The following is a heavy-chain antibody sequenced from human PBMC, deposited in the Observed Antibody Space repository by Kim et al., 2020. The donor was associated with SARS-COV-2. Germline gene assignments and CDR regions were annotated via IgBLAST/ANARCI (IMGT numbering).Heavy chain of an antibody. V-gene: IGHV3-30*18. CDR2: ISYDGSNK. D-gene: IGHD3-3*01. CDR1: GFTFSSYG. J-gene: IGHJ4*02. CDR3: AKDRGRITIFGVVIPYFDY. Sequence: GGSLRLSCAASGFTFSSYGMHWVRQAPGKGLEWVAVISYDGSNKYYADSVKGRFTISRDNSKNTLYLQMNSLRAEDTAVYYCAKDRGRITIFGVVIPYFDYWGQGTLVTVSS.